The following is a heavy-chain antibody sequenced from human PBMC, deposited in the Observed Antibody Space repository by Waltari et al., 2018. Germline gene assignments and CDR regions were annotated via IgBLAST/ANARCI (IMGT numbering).Heavy chain of an antibody. CDR1: GLSIRGYT. D-gene: IGHD3-16*02. J-gene: IGHJ4*02. CDR3: ARGYRYDSSERFYLDH. V-gene: IGHV1-69*12. Sequence: QVQLAQSGAEVKSPGSSVTISCKASGLSIRGYTSSWVRQAPGQGLEWMGGFIPLSGSQIYTQKFQGRLTITADGSTRTTVMQLTNLRYEDTAVYFCARGYRYDSSERFYLDHWGQGTPVIVSS. CDR2: FIPLSGSQ.